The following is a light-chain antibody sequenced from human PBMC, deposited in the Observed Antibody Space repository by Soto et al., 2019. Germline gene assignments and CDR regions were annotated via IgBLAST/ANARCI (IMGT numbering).Light chain of an antibody. CDR3: QQYDNKPPIT. CDR2: ATS. J-gene: IGKJ5*01. V-gene: IGKV3-15*01. Sequence: EIVMTQSPATLSVSPGERATLSCRASQSVSSNLAWYQQKPGQAPRLPMYATSTRATGIPDRFSGSGSGTEFSLTISSLQSEDFAVYHCQQYDNKPPITFGQGTRWRL. CDR1: QSVSSN.